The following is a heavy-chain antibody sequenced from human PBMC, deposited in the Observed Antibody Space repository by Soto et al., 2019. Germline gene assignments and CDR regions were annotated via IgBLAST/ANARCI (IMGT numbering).Heavy chain of an antibody. CDR1: GFTFSNYA. D-gene: IGHD3-9*01. V-gene: IGHV3-23*01. CDR3: ARVVRHFDTPYGMDV. J-gene: IGHJ6*02. Sequence: PGGSLRLSCAASGFTFSNYAMSWVRQAPGKGLEWVSGIGGSGSNTYYADSVKGRFTISRDNSKNTLFLQMNNLRAEDTAEYYYARVVRHFDTPYGMDVWGQGTTVTVSS. CDR2: IGGSGSNT.